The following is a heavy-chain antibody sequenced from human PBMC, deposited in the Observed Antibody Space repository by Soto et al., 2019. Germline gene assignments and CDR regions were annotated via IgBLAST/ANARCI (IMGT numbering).Heavy chain of an antibody. V-gene: IGHV1-69*06. Sequence: GASVKVSCKASGGTFGNSAISWVRQAPGQGLEWMGGIIPSFATGNSAPEFQGRLTITADKSTNTAFLHLRSLEASDTATYFCARQGFSKHYFYAADVWGQGATVTVSS. D-gene: IGHD6-13*01. CDR3: ARQGFSKHYFYAADV. J-gene: IGHJ6*02. CDR1: GGTFGNSA. CDR2: IIPSFATG.